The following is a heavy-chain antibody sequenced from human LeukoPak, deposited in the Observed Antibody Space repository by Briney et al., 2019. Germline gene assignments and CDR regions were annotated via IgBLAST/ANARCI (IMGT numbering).Heavy chain of an antibody. V-gene: IGHV4-4*07. J-gene: IGHJ4*02. CDR3: ARGTLNYYGSGSYGWADFDY. D-gene: IGHD3-10*01. CDR1: GGSISSYY. CDR2: IYTSGST. Sequence: PSETLSLTCTVSGGSISSYYWSWIRQPAGKGLEWIGRIYTSGSTNYNPSLESRVTMSVDTSKNQFSLKLSSVTAADTAVYYCARGTLNYYGSGSYGWADFDYWGQGTLVTVSS.